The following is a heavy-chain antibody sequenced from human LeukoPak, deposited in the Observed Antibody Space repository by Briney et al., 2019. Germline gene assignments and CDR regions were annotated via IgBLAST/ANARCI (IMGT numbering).Heavy chain of an antibody. D-gene: IGHD3/OR15-3a*01. CDR3: ARVSDWDSNWFDP. J-gene: IGHJ5*02. CDR1: GGSFSGYY. CDR2: IYTSGST. V-gene: IGHV4-59*10. Sequence: PSETLSLTCAVYGGSFSGYYWSWIRQPAGKGLEWIGRIYTSGSTNYNPSLKSRVTMSVDTSKNQFSLKLSSVTAADTAVYYCARVSDWDSNWFDPWGQGTLVTVSS.